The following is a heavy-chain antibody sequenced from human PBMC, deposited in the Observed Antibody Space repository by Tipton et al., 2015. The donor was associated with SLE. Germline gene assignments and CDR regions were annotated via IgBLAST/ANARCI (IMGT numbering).Heavy chain of an antibody. CDR2: IYYSGST. J-gene: IGHJ4*02. CDR1: GGSISSGGYY. D-gene: IGHD5-18*01. V-gene: IGHV4-31*02. CDR3: ARDGGGAMVDY. Sequence: LRLSCTVSGGSISSGGYYWSWIRQHPGKGLEWIGYIYYSGSTYYNPSLKSRVTISVDTSKNQFSLKLSSVTAADTAVYYCARDGGGAMVDYWGQGTLVTVSS.